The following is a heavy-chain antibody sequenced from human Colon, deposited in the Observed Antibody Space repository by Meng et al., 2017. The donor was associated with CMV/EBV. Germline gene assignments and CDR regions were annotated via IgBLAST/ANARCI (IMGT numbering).Heavy chain of an antibody. CDR2: ISSSGTTI. J-gene: IGHJ5*02. CDR3: ARELNVVVGLRWFDP. CDR1: GFTFRDYY. Sequence: SGFTFRDYYMSSIRQAPGKGMEWVSYISSSGTTIYYTDSVKCRFTISRDNAKNSLHLQMDSLRAEDTAVYYCARELNVVVGLRWFDPWGPGTLVTVSS. D-gene: IGHD1-26*01. V-gene: IGHV3-11*01.